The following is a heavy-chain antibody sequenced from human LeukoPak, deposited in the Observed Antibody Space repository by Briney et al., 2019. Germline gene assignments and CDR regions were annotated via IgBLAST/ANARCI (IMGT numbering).Heavy chain of an antibody. V-gene: IGHV4-59*01. CDR3: ETSTGDYGDYLFDY. CDR2: IYYSGST. D-gene: IGHD4-17*01. Sequence: SETLSLTCTVSGGSISSYYWSWIRQPPGKGLEWIGYIYYSGSTNYNPSLKSRVTISVDTSKNQFSLKLSSVTAADTAVYYCETSTGDYGDYLFDYWGQGTLVTVSS. J-gene: IGHJ4*02. CDR1: GGSISSYY.